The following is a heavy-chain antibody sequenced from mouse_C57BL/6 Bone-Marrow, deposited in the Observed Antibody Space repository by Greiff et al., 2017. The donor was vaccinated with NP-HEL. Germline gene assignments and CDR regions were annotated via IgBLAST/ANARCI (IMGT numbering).Heavy chain of an antibody. D-gene: IGHD1-1*01. J-gene: IGHJ2*01. V-gene: IGHV5-6*01. CDR2: ISSGGSYT. CDR1: GFTFSSYG. CDR3: ARHYCSNYFDY. Sequence: EVHLVESGGDLVKPGGSLKLSCAASGFTFSSYGMSWVRQTPDKRLEWVATISSGGSYTYYPDSVKGRFTISRDNAKNTLYLQMSSLKSEDTAMYYCARHYCSNYFDYGDRGTALTVTS.